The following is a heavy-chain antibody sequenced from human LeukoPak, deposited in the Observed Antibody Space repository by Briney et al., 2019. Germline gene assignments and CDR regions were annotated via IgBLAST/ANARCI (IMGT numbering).Heavy chain of an antibody. V-gene: IGHV4-59*08. J-gene: IGHJ4*02. CDR2: VYYSGTT. CDR3: ARLGGPRDPFDH. D-gene: IGHD3-16*01. CDR1: GGSISPDY. Sequence: SETLSLTCTVSGGSISPDYWSWIRQPPGKGLEWIGFVYYSGTTTYNPSLKSRVTISVNTSMTQISLKLTSVTAADTAVYYCARLGGPRDPFDHWGQGTLVNVSS.